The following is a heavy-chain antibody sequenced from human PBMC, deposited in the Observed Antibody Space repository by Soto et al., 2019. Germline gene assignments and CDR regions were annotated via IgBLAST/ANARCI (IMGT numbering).Heavy chain of an antibody. D-gene: IGHD3-3*01. CDR2: INHSGST. J-gene: IGHJ6*04. CDR3: ARRVLRFLEWSPPDV. Sequence: SETLSLTCAVYGVSFSGYYWSWIRQPPGKGLEWIGEINHSGSTNCNPSLKSRVTISVDTSKNQFSLKLSSVTAADTAVYYCARRVLRFLEWSPPDVWGKGTTVTVSS. CDR1: GVSFSGYY. V-gene: IGHV4-34*01.